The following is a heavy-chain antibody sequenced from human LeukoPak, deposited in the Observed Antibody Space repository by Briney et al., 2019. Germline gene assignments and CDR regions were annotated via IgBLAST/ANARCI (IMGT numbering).Heavy chain of an antibody. D-gene: IGHD5-12*01. Sequence: GGSLRLSCAASGFTFSTYAMNWVRQAPGKGLQWVSGISWNSGSIGYADSVKGRFTISRDNAKNSLYLQMNSLRAEDTALYYCAKAPLSGWLRFSFDYGGQGTLVTVSS. CDR3: AKAPLSGWLRFSFDY. CDR1: GFTFSTYA. V-gene: IGHV3-9*01. J-gene: IGHJ4*02. CDR2: ISWNSGSI.